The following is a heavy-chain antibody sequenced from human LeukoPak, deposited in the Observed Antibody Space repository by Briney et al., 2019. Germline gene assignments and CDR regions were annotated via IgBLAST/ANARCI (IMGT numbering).Heavy chain of an antibody. D-gene: IGHD6-6*01. CDR2: INPAGSET. Sequence: GGSLRLSCAASGFSFSAYWMTWVRQAPGTGLEWVANINPAGSETYYVDPVKGRFSISRDNAKNLVYLQMNSLRAEDTAVYYCARVRLSIADYGMDVWGQGTTVTVSS. J-gene: IGHJ6*02. CDR1: GFSFSAYW. CDR3: ARVRLSIADYGMDV. V-gene: IGHV3-7*01.